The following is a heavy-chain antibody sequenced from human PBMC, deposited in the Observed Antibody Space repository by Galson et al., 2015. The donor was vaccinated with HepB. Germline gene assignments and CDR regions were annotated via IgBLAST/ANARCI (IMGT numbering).Heavy chain of an antibody. J-gene: IGHJ4*02. CDR1: GFTFSNYA. D-gene: IGHD3-10*01. Sequence: SLRLSCAASGFTFSNYAMHWVRQAPGKGLEWVAVISHDGRNKYYADSVKGRFTISRDNSKNTLYLQTNSLRAEDTAVYYCARGAMVRGVSAPPLYWGQGTLVTVSS. CDR2: ISHDGRNK. V-gene: IGHV3-30*04. CDR3: ARGAMVRGVSAPPLY.